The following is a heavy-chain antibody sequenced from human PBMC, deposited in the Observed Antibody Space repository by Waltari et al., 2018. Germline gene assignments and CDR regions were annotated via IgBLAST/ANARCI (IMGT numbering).Heavy chain of an antibody. CDR1: GGSISSSSYS. CDR2: IYYSGST. V-gene: IGHV4-39*07. CDR3: AREDENWFDP. Sequence: QLQLQESGPGLVKPSETLSLPCTVSGGSISSSSYSWGWIRQPPGKGLEWIGSIYYSGSTYYNPSLKSRVTISVDTSKNQFSLKLSSVTAADTAVYYCAREDENWFDPWGQGTLVTVSS. J-gene: IGHJ5*02.